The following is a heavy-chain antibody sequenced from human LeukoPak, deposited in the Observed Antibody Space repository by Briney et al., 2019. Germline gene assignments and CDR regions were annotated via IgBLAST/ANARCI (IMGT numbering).Heavy chain of an antibody. CDR2: ISSTSGNI. D-gene: IGHD3-3*01. J-gene: IGHJ5*02. V-gene: IGHV3-21*01. Sequence: GGSLRLSCGVSGFTFRSYAMNWVRQAPGKWLEWVSSISSTSGNIYYADSVKGRFTISRDNANQSLYLQMNSLRAEDTAVYYCARVQYYDCWSGYSHLDLWGQGTLVTVSS. CDR3: ARVQYYDCWSGYSHLDL. CDR1: GFTFRSYA.